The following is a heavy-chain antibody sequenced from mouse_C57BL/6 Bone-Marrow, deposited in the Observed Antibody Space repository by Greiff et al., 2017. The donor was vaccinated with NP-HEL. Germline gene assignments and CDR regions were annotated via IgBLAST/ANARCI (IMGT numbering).Heavy chain of an antibody. CDR1: GYTFTDSY. CDR3: ARYSYYFDY. CDR2: INPNNGGT. Sequence: EVQLHQSGPELVKPGASVKISCKASGYTFTDSYMNWVKQSHGKSLEWIGDINPNNGGTSYNQKFKGKATLTVDKSSSTAYMELSSLTSEDSAVYYCARYSYYFDYWGQGTTLTVSS. V-gene: IGHV1-26*01. J-gene: IGHJ2*01.